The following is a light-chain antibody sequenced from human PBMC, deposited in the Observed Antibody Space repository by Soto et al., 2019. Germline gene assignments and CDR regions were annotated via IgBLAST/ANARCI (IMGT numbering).Light chain of an antibody. Sequence: DIQMTQSPSSLSASVGDRVTITCQASQSISGYLNWYQQNPGKAPKLLIYAASSLQSGVPSRFSGSGSGTDFNFTISSLQPEDFATFYCQQSYSTPFTFGPGTKVDIK. CDR2: AAS. V-gene: IGKV1-39*01. J-gene: IGKJ3*01. CDR3: QQSYSTPFT. CDR1: QSISGY.